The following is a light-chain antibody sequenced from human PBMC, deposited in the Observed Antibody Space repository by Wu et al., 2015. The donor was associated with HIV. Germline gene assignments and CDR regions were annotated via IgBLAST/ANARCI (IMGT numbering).Light chain of an antibody. CDR2: GAS. J-gene: IGKJ1*01. CDR1: QSVSINY. V-gene: IGKV3-20*01. CDR3: QQYNNWPQT. Sequence: ESVLTQSPGTLSLSPGERATLSCRASQSVSINYLAWYQQKPGQAPRLLIYGASIRATGIPDRFSGSGSGTDFTLTISRLEPEDFAVYYCQQYNNWPQTFGQGTKVEIK.